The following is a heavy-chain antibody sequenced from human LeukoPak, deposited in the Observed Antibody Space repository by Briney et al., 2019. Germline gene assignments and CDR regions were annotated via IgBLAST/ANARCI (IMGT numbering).Heavy chain of an antibody. CDR2: LSGSSGST. D-gene: IGHD2-15*01. J-gene: IGHJ6*02. CDR1: GFIFSTYA. CDR3: AKAQRDFVVVVAATRDYYYGMDV. V-gene: IGHV3-23*01. Sequence: GGSLRLSCAASGFIFSTYAMSWVRQAPGKGLEWVSALSGSSGSTYFADSVKGRFIISRDNSKNTLYLQMNSLRAEDTAVYYCAKAQRDFVVVVAATRDYYYGMDVWGQGTTVTVSS.